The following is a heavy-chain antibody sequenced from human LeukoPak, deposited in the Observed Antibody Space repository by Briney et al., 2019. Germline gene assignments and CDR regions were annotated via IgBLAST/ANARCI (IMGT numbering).Heavy chain of an antibody. V-gene: IGHV1-2*02. Sequence: GASVKVSCKASGYTFTGYYMHWVRQAPGQGLEWMGWINPNSGGTNYAQKFQGRVTMTRDTSISTAYMELSRLRSDDTAVYYCARDRRSYSGYEEYYYYYYYMDVWGKGTTVTVSS. D-gene: IGHD5-12*01. CDR3: ARDRRSYSGYEEYYYYYYYMDV. J-gene: IGHJ6*03. CDR1: GYTFTGYY. CDR2: INPNSGGT.